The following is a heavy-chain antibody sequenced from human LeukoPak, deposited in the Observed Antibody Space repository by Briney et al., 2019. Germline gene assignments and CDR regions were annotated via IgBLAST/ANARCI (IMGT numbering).Heavy chain of an antibody. Sequence: PGGSLRLSCAASGFTFSSYAMHWVRQAPGKGVEWVAVISYDGSNKYYTDSVKGRFTISRDNSKNTLYLQMNSLRAEDTAVYYCARRPYYFDYWGQGTLVTVSS. J-gene: IGHJ4*02. V-gene: IGHV3-30-3*01. CDR2: ISYDGSNK. CDR3: ARRPYYFDY. CDR1: GFTFSSYA.